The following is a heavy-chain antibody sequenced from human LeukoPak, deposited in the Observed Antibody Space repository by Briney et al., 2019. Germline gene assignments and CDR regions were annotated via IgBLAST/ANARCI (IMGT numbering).Heavy chain of an antibody. J-gene: IGHJ4*02. D-gene: IGHD6-19*01. CDR3: ARDQGLLVVAGRFGY. Sequence: PGGSLRLSCAASGFTFSGYEMNWVRQAPGKGLEWVSYISSSGSTIYYADSVKGRFTISRDNAKNSLYLQMNSLRAGDTAVYYCARDQGLLVVAGRFGYWGQGTLVTVSS. CDR2: ISSSGSTI. CDR1: GFTFSGYE. V-gene: IGHV3-48*03.